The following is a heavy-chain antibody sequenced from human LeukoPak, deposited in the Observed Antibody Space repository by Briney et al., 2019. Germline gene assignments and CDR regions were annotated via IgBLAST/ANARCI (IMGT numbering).Heavy chain of an antibody. CDR2: IKQEGSEK. J-gene: IGHJ4*02. V-gene: IGHV3-7*01. CDR3: ARGRFHYDSSGYSPFYH. D-gene: IGHD3-22*01. CDR1: RFTFSHFW. Sequence: GGSLRLSCAASRFTFSHFWMSWVRQAPGKGLEWVANIKQEGSEKYYVDSVKGRFTISRDNAKNSLFLQMISLRAEDTAVYYCARGRFHYDSSGYSPFYHWGQGALVTVSS.